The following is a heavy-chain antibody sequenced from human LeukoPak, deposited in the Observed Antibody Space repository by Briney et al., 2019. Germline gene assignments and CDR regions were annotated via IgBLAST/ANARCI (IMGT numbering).Heavy chain of an antibody. CDR1: GYTFTSYY. V-gene: IGHV1-46*01. CDR3: ARDGRQGIAAAGTSSANCDY. J-gene: IGHJ4*02. CDR2: INPSGGST. Sequence: ASVKVSCKASGYTFTSYYMHWVRQAPGQGLEWMGIINPSGGSTSYAQKFQGRVTMTRDTSTSTVYMELSSLRSEDTAVYYCARDGRQGIAAAGTSSANCDYWGQGTLVTVSS. D-gene: IGHD6-13*01.